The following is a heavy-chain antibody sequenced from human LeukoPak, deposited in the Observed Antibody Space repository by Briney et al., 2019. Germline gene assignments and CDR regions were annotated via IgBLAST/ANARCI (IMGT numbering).Heavy chain of an antibody. Sequence: GGSLRLSCAASGFTFSSYAMSWVRQAPGKGLEWVSAISGSGGSTYYADSVKGRFTISRDNAKNTLYLQMNSLRAEDTAVYYCARASSRLSSPWDYWGQGTPVTVSS. J-gene: IGHJ4*02. CDR3: ARASSRLSSPWDY. V-gene: IGHV3-23*01. D-gene: IGHD2-2*01. CDR2: ISGSGGST. CDR1: GFTFSSYA.